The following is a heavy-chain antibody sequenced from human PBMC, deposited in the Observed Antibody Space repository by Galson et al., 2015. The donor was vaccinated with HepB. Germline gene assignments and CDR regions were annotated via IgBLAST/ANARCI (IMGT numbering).Heavy chain of an antibody. CDR1: GGTLSSYA. J-gene: IGHJ4*02. CDR2: IVPMFGTA. Sequence: SVKVSCKASGGTLSSYAISWVRQAPGQGLEWMGGIVPMFGTANYAEKFQGRVTISADESTNTAYMELSRLTSEDTAVYYCARDDRTVMVRNFDYWGQGTLVTVSS. V-gene: IGHV1-69*13. D-gene: IGHD5-18*01. CDR3: ARDDRTVMVRNFDY.